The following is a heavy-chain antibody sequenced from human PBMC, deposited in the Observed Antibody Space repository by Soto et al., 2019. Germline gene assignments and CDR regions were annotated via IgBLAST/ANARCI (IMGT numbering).Heavy chain of an antibody. V-gene: IGHV1-69*02. D-gene: IGHD5-12*01. Sequence: QVQLVQSGAEVKKPGASVKVSCKASGGTFSSYTISWVRQAPGQGLEWMGRIIPIFGIANYAQKFQGRVTITADKATSTAYMELSSLRSEDTAVYYCAIGRMATIMGHYWGQGTLVTVSS. CDR1: GGTFSSYT. J-gene: IGHJ4*02. CDR2: IIPIFGIA. CDR3: AIGRMATIMGHY.